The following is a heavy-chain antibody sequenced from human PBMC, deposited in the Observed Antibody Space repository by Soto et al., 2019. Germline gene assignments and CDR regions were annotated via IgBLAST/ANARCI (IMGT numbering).Heavy chain of an antibody. Sequence: SVEVSFKASAYTFTSYGISWVRQAPGQGLEWMGWISAYNGNTNFAQKLQDRVTMTTDTSTSTAYMELRSLRSDDTAVYYCARDRITIFGEQADAFDLWGQGTMVTVSS. CDR1: AYTFTSYG. D-gene: IGHD3-3*01. J-gene: IGHJ3*01. V-gene: IGHV1-18*01. CDR2: ISAYNGNT. CDR3: ARDRITIFGEQADAFDL.